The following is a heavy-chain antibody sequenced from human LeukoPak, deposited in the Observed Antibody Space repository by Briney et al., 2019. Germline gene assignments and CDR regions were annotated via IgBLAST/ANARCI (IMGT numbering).Heavy chain of an antibody. CDR2: IYWDDDK. V-gene: IGHV2-5*05. Sequence: SGPTLVSPTQTLTLTCTFSGFSLSTSGVGVGWIRQPPGKALEWLALIYWDDDKRYGPSLKSRLTITKDTSKNQVVLTMTNMDPVDTATYYCAHSGLGWELLPLDYWGQGTLVTVSS. D-gene: IGHD1-26*01. CDR3: AHSGLGWELLPLDY. CDR1: GFSLSTSGVG. J-gene: IGHJ4*02.